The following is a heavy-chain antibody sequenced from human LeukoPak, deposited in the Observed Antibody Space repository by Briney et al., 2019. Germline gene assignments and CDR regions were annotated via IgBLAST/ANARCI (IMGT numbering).Heavy chain of an antibody. CDR2: IIPIFGTA. Sequence: GASVKVSCKASGGTFSSYAISWVRQAPGQGLEWMGGIIPIFGTANYAQKFQGRVTITADKSTSTAYMELSSLRSEDTAVYYCAREHCSSTSCYFWFDPWGQGTLVTVSS. D-gene: IGHD2-2*01. J-gene: IGHJ5*02. CDR3: AREHCSSTSCYFWFDP. V-gene: IGHV1-69*06. CDR1: GGTFSSYA.